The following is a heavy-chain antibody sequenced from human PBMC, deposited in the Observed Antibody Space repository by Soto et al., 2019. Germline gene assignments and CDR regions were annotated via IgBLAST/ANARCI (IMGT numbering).Heavy chain of an antibody. D-gene: IGHD2-2*01. J-gene: IGHJ6*02. V-gene: IGHV3-48*03. Sequence: EVQLVESGGGLVQPGGSLRLSCAASGFTFSSYEMNWVRQAPGKGLEWVSYISSSGRTIYYADSVKGRFTISRDNAKNSLYLQMNSLRAEDTAVYYCARDPLGYCSSTSCSVAYGMDVWGQGTTVTVSS. CDR2: ISSSGRTI. CDR1: GFTFSSYE. CDR3: ARDPLGYCSSTSCSVAYGMDV.